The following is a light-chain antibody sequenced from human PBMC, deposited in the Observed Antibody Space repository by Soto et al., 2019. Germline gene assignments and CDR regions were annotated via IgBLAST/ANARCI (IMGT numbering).Light chain of an antibody. CDR2: AAS. J-gene: IGKJ5*01. CDR3: QHYTNWPPIT. Sequence: ILMTQSPVTLSVSPGDSATLSCRASQSIGSNLAWYQQKPGQAPRLLLYAASTRVTGLPGRFSGRGSGTEFTLTISGLQSEDFAIYYCQHYTNWPPITFGQGTRLEIK. V-gene: IGKV3-15*01. CDR1: QSIGSN.